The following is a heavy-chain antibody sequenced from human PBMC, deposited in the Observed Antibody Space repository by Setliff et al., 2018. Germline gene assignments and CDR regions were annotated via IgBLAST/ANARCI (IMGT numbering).Heavy chain of an antibody. J-gene: IGHJ4*02. V-gene: IGHV1-18*01. CDR1: ANTFIAYY. Sequence: GASVKVSCKASANTFIAYYIHWVRQAPGQGLEWMGWINNYNFNTQYAQKFQGRVTVTTDTSTTTAYMELRSLRADDTAVYYCARINFYVSSGYYYAPELWGQGTTVTVSS. D-gene: IGHD3-22*01. CDR3: ARINFYVSSGYYYAPEL. CDR2: INNYNFNT.